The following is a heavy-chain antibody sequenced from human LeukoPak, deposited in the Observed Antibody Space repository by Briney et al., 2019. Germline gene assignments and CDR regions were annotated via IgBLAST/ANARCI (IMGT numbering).Heavy chain of an antibody. CDR3: AREGPVAVAGLDY. CDR2: ISAYNGNT. D-gene: IGHD6-19*01. Sequence: ASVKVSCKASGYTFTNYGISWVRQAPGQGLEWVGWISAYNGNTNCAQNLQDRVTMTTDTSTSAAYMELRSLISDDTAVYYCAREGPVAVAGLDYWGQGTLVTVSS. V-gene: IGHV1-18*01. CDR1: GYTFTNYG. J-gene: IGHJ4*02.